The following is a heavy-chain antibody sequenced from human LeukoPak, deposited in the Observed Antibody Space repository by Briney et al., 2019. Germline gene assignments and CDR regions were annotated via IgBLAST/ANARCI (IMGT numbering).Heavy chain of an antibody. V-gene: IGHV1-69*06. D-gene: IGHD6-13*01. J-gene: IGHJ6*03. CDR2: IIPIFGTA. CDR1: GGTFSSYA. CDR3: ARDRGEQQLVTTPKGYYMDV. Sequence: SVKVSCKASGGTFSSYAISWVRQAPGQGLEWMGGIIPIFGTANYAQKFQGRVTITADKSTSTAYMELSSLRAEDTAVYYCARDRGEQQLVTTPKGYYMDVWGKGTTVTISS.